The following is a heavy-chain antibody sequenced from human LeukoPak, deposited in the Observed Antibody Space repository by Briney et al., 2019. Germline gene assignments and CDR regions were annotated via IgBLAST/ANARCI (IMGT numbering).Heavy chain of an antibody. V-gene: IGHV4-34*01. CDR3: ARSGDGVVIPITYYYYYYMDV. Sequence: SETLSLTCAVYGGSFSGYYWSWIRQPPGKGLEWIGEINHSGSTNYNPSLKSRVTISVDTSKNQFSLKLSSVTAADTAVYYCARSGDGVVIPITYYYYYYMDVWGKGTTATVSS. D-gene: IGHD3-3*01. CDR2: INHSGST. J-gene: IGHJ6*03. CDR1: GGSFSGYY.